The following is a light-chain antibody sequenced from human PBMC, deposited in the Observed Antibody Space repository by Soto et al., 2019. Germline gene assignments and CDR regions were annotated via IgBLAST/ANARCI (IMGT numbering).Light chain of an antibody. CDR1: SSDVGSYNL. J-gene: IGLJ2*01. CDR2: EGS. Sequence: QSALTQPASVSGSPGQSITISCTGTSSDVGSYNLVSWYQHYPGKAPKLMIFEGSQRPSGVSNRFSGSKSGNTASLTISGLQTEDESDYYCCSYAGTSTFVFGGGTKLTVL. V-gene: IGLV2-23*03. CDR3: CSYAGTSTFV.